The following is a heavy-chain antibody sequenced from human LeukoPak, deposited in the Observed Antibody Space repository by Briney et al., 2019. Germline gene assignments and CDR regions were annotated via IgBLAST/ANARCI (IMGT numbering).Heavy chain of an antibody. CDR1: GFIFDRYV. CDR2: ISGNGGTT. D-gene: IGHD2-21*02. J-gene: IGHJ1*01. V-gene: IGHV3-23*01. Sequence: GGSLRLSCAASGFIFDRYVMSWVRQAPGKGLEWVSGISGNGGTTYYPDSVKGRFTISRDNSRNTLYLQMNSLRGDDTAVYYCAKDRIGCSGDCFSDTEAFQNWGQGILVTVSS. CDR3: AKDRIGCSGDCFSDTEAFQN.